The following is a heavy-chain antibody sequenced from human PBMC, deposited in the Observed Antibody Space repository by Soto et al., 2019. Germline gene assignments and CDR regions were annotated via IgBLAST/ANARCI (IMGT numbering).Heavy chain of an antibody. D-gene: IGHD3-3*01. CDR2: IWYDGSNK. J-gene: IGHJ4*02. CDR3: ARGYDFWSGYSFAFDY. V-gene: IGHV3-33*01. Sequence: HPGGSLRLSCAASGFTFSSYGMHWVRQAPGKGLEWVAVIWYDGSNKYYADSVKGRFTISRDNSKNTLYLQMNSLRAEDTAVYYCARGYDFWSGYSFAFDYWGQGTLVTVSS. CDR1: GFTFSSYG.